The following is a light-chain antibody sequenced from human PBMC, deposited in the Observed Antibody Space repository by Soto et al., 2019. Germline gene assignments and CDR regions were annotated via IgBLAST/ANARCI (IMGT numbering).Light chain of an antibody. J-gene: IGKJ3*01. V-gene: IGKV3-11*01. CDR3: QQRSNWPPGFT. CDR2: DAS. CDR1: QSVSSY. Sequence: EIVLTQSPVTLSLSPGERATLSCRASQSVSSYLAWYQQKPGQPPRLLNYDASNRATGIPARFSGSGSGTDFTLTISRLEPDDFAVYYCQQRSNWPPGFTFGPGTKVDFK.